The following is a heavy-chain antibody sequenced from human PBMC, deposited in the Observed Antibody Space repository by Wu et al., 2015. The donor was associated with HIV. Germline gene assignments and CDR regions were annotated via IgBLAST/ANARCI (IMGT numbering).Heavy chain of an antibody. D-gene: IGHD3-9*01. V-gene: IGHV1-18*01. J-gene: IGHJ6*02. CDR1: GYTFTSYG. Sequence: QVQLVQSGAEVKKPGASVKVSCKASGYTFTSYGISWVRQAPGQGLQWMGWITTYNGKTKFAQTFQGRVILTTDTSTKTAYMELRNLTSDDTAVYFCARGDGVALRYFDPDLGMDVWGQGTTVIVSS. CDR3: ARGDGVALRYFDPDLGMDV. CDR2: ITTYNGKT.